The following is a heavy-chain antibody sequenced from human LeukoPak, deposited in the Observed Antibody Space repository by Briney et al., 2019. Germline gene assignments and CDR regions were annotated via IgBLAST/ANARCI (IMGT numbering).Heavy chain of an antibody. CDR1: GFTVSSNY. J-gene: IGHJ4*02. CDR3: ARVAPLAYQLQG. V-gene: IGHV3-53*04. CDR2: IYSGRST. D-gene: IGHD2-2*01. Sequence: GGSLRLSCAASGFTVSSNYMSWVRQAPGKGLEWVSVIYSGRSTYYADSVKGRFTISRHNSKNTLYLQMNSLRAKDTAVYYCARVAPLAYQLQGWGQGTLVTVSS.